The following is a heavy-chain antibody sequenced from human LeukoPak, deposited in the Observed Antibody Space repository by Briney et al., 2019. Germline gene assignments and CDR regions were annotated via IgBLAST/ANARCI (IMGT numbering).Heavy chain of an antibody. D-gene: IGHD5-24*01. CDR2: IPDNGAYS. CDR1: GFTFSSYT. V-gene: IGHV3-21*01. CDR3: VRGDGRDY. Sequence: PGGSLRLSCAASGFTFSSYTMNWVRQAPGKGLEWVSSIPDNGAYSHHADSVKGRFTISRDNARNSLYLDMHNLGAEDTAVYYCVRGDGRDYWGQGTLVTVSS. J-gene: IGHJ4*02.